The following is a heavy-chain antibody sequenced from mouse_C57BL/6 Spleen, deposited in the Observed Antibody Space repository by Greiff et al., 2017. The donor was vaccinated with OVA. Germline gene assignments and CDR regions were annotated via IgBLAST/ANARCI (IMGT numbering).Heavy chain of an antibody. J-gene: IGHJ3*01. Sequence: EVKVVESGGDLVKPGGSLKLSCAASGFTFSSYGMSWVRQTPDKRLEWVATISSGGSYTYYPDSVKGRFTISRDNAKNTLYLQMSSLKSEDTAMYYCARQGTAQATWFAYWGQGTLVTVSA. CDR2: ISSGGSYT. D-gene: IGHD3-2*02. CDR1: GFTFSSYG. V-gene: IGHV5-6*01. CDR3: ARQGTAQATWFAY.